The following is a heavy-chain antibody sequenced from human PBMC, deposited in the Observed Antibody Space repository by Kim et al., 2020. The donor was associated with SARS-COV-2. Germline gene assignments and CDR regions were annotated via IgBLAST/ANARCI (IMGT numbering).Heavy chain of an antibody. CDR3: ARGYSSSPVYYFDY. V-gene: IGHV4-59*09. J-gene: IGHJ4*02. D-gene: IGHD6-6*01. Sequence: NPSLKSRVTISVDTSKNQFSLKLSSVTAADTAVYYCARGYSSSPVYYFDYWGQGTLVTVSS.